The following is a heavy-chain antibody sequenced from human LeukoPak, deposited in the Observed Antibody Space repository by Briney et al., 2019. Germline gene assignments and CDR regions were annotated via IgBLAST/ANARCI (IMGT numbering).Heavy chain of an antibody. CDR2: VKSKSDGGTV. J-gene: IGHJ4*02. CDR1: GFNFSYTW. CDR3: TSIVLGGICDH. V-gene: IGHV3-15*07. D-gene: IGHD3-16*01. Sequence: KPGGSLRLSYAASGFNFSYTWMNWVRQVPGKGLEWVGRVKSKSDGGTVDYAAPVKGRFTISRDDSRNTLSLQMNSLKTEDTAVYYCTSIVLGGICDHWGQGTLVTVSS.